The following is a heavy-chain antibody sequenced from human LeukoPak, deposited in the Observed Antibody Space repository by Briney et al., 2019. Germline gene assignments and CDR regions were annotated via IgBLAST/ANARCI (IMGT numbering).Heavy chain of an antibody. Sequence: PGGSLRLSCAASGFTFSSYGMHWVRQAPGKGLEWVAIISYDGGNKYYADSVQGRFTISRDNSKNTLYLQMNSLRTEDTAVYYCARDLYYYGSGNYVPGLPDYWGQGTLVTVSS. CDR1: GFTFSSYG. V-gene: IGHV3-30*03. J-gene: IGHJ4*02. CDR3: ARDLYYYGSGNYVPGLPDY. CDR2: ISYDGGNK. D-gene: IGHD3-10*01.